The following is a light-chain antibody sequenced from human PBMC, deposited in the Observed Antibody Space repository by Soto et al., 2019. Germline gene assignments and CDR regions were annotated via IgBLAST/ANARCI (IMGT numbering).Light chain of an antibody. CDR1: QSISSY. CDR2: AAS. V-gene: IGKV1-39*01. J-gene: IGKJ4*01. CDR3: QQSYSTLLLT. Sequence: DLQMTQSPSSLSASVGDRVTITFRASQSISSYLNWYQQKPGKAPKLLIYAASSLQSGVPSRFSGSGSGTDFTLTISSLQPEDFATYYCQQSYSTLLLTFGGGTKVEIK.